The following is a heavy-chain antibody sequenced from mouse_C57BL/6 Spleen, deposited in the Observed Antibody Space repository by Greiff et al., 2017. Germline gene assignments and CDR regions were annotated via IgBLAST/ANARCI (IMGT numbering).Heavy chain of an antibody. Sequence: QVQLKESGAELVRPGASVKMSCKASGYTFTSYNMHWVKQTPRQGLEWIGAIYPGNGDTSYNQKFKGKATLTVDKSSSTAYMQLSSLTSEDSAVYFCAREGNYGSSAYYYAMDCWGQGTSVTVSS. V-gene: IGHV1-12*01. J-gene: IGHJ4*01. D-gene: IGHD1-1*01. CDR2: IYPGNGDT. CDR3: AREGNYGSSAYYYAMDC. CDR1: GYTFTSYN.